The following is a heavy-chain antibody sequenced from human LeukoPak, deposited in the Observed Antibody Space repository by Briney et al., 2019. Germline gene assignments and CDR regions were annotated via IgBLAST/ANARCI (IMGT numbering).Heavy chain of an antibody. CDR1: GFTFSSYS. Sequence: PGGSLRLSCAASGFTFSSYSMNWVRQAPGKGLEWVSAISGSGGSTYYADSVKGRFTISRDNPKNTLYLQMNSLRAEDTAVYYCAKDPLDYDFWSGYRGYWGQGTLVTVSS. CDR3: AKDPLDYDFWSGYRGY. V-gene: IGHV3-23*01. CDR2: ISGSGGST. D-gene: IGHD3-3*01. J-gene: IGHJ4*02.